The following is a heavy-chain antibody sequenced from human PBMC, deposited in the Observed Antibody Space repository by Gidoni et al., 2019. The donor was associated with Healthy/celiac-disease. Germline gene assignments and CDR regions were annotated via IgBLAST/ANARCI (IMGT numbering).Heavy chain of an antibody. CDR2: IHYSGSP. CDR3: ARLSHYDFWSGYYTRYYYYYMDV. Sequence: QLQLQESGPGLVKPSETLSLTCTVPGGSISSSSSYWGWIRQPPGKGLAWIGSIHYSGSPYYNPSLKSRVTISVDTSKNQFSLKLSSVTAADTAVYYCARLSHYDFWSGYYTRYYYYYMDVWGKGTTVTVSS. J-gene: IGHJ6*03. D-gene: IGHD3-3*01. V-gene: IGHV4-39*01. CDR1: GGSISSSSSY.